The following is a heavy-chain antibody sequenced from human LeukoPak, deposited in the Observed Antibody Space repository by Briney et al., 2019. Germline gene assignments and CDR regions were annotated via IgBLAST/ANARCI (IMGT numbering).Heavy chain of an antibody. CDR1: GYTFSNFG. V-gene: IGHV1-18*04. CDR2: ISAYNGAT. CDR3: ARSGDGNWFDP. D-gene: IGHD1-14*01. Sequence: GASVKVSCKCSGYTFSNFGVGWVRQAPGQGLEWMGWISAYNGATNYAQKVQGRVTMITDTSTSTAYMELRSLRSDDTAVYYCARSGDGNWFDPWGQGTLVSVSS. J-gene: IGHJ5*02.